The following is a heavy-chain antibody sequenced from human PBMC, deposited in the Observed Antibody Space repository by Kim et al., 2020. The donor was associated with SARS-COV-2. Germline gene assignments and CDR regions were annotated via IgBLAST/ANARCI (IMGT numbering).Heavy chain of an antibody. CDR2: ISVTDAI. CDR3: ARDWHWGIDV. CDR1: GFTFTTYN. Sequence: GGSLRLSCAASGFTFTTYNMNWVRQAPGKGLEWISYISVTDAIYYADSVKGRFTISRDYAKNSLDLQMISMRDEDTAVYYCARDWHWGIDVWGQGTLVTV. V-gene: IGHV3-48*02. J-gene: IGHJ4*02. D-gene: IGHD7-27*01.